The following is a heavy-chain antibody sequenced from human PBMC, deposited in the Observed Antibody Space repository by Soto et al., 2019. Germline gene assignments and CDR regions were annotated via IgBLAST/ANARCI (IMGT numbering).Heavy chain of an antibody. CDR3: AKDLGAAEDY. CDR2: ISWNSGSI. CDR1: GFTFDDYA. D-gene: IGHD3-16*01. J-gene: IGHJ4*02. Sequence: LRLSCAASGFTFDDYAMHWVRQAPGKGLEWVSGISWNSGSIGYADSVKGRFTISRDNAKNSLYLQMNSLRAEDTALYYCAKDLGAAEDYWGQGTLVTVSS. V-gene: IGHV3-9*01.